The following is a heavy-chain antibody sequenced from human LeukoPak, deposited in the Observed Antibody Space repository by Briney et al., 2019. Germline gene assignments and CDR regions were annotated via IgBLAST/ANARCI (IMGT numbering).Heavy chain of an antibody. CDR2: ISGSGGGT. CDR1: GFTFSGYV. J-gene: IGHJ4*02. D-gene: IGHD6-19*01. V-gene: IGHV3-23*01. CDR3: ARAVITVAGQFDS. Sequence: GGSLRLSCVASGFTFSGYVMSWVRQAPGKGLEWVSAISGSGGGTYYADSVKGRFTISRDNSKNTLYVKMNSLRAEDTAVYFCARAVITVAGQFDSWGRGTLVTVSS.